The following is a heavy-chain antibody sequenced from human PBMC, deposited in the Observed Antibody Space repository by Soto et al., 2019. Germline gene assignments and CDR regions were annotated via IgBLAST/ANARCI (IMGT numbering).Heavy chain of an antibody. Sequence: QVQLVESGGGVVQPGRSLRLSCSASGFTFSSYGMHWVRQAPGKGLEWVAVISYDGSTKYYADSVNGRFTTSRDNSKNTLFLQMNSLRADDTAVYYCATYYGDYESGTFDIWGQGTMVTVSS. CDR3: ATYYGDYESGTFDI. V-gene: IGHV3-30*03. D-gene: IGHD4-17*01. J-gene: IGHJ3*02. CDR1: GFTFSSYG. CDR2: ISYDGSTK.